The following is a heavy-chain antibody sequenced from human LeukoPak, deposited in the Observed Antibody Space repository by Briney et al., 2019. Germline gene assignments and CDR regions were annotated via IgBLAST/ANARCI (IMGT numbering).Heavy chain of an antibody. CDR2: ISGSGGST. V-gene: IGHV3-23*01. D-gene: IGHD6-19*01. J-gene: IGHJ4*02. CDR1: GFTFSSYA. Sequence: GGSLRLSCAASGFTFSSYAMSWVRQAPGKGLEWVSAISGSGGSTYYADSVKGRFTISRDNSKNTLYLQMNSLRAEDTAVYYCARGDSGWYLGLGFDYWGQGTLVTVSS. CDR3: ARGDSGWYLGLGFDY.